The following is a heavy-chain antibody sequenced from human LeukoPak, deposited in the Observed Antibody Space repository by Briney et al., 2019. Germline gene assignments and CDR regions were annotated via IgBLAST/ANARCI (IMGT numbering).Heavy chain of an antibody. CDR2: IIPIFGTP. Sequence: ASVKVSCKASGGTFSSYAISWVRQAPGQGLEWMGGIIPIFGTPNYAQKFQGRVTITAEKSTSTTYMELSSLRSEDTAVYYCARDFRPPNAGSGNYERMSDPWGQGTLVTVSS. J-gene: IGHJ5*02. V-gene: IGHV1-69*06. CDR1: GGTFSSYA. D-gene: IGHD3-10*01. CDR3: ARDFRPPNAGSGNYERMSDP.